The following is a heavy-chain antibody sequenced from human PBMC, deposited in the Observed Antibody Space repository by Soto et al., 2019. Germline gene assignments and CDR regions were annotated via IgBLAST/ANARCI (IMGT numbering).Heavy chain of an antibody. J-gene: IGHJ4*02. V-gene: IGHV3-74*01. Sequence: EVQLVESGGGLVQPGGSLRLSCAASGFTFSSYWMHWVRQAPGKGLVWVSRINSDGSSTSYADSVKGRFTISRDNAKNTLYLQMNSVRAEDRAVYYGVRTSLVVAAATREDYWGQGTLVTVSS. CDR2: INSDGSST. D-gene: IGHD2-15*01. CDR3: VRTSLVVAAATREDY. CDR1: GFTFSSYW.